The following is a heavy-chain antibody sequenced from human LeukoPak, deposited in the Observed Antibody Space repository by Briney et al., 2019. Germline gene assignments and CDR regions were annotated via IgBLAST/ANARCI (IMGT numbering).Heavy chain of an antibody. Sequence: SETLSLTCTVSGGSISSSSYYWGWIRQPPGKGLEWIGSIYYSGSTYYNPSLKSRVTISVDTSKNQFSLKLSSVTAADTAVYYCASQIYYYGSGNPDAFDIWGQGTMVTVSS. CDR2: IYYSGST. D-gene: IGHD3-10*01. J-gene: IGHJ3*02. CDR1: GGSISSSSYY. V-gene: IGHV4-39*01. CDR3: ASQIYYYGSGNPDAFDI.